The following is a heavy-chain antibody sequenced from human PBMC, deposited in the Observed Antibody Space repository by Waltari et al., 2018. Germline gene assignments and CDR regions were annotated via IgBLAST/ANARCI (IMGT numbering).Heavy chain of an antibody. Sequence: EVQLVETGGGLIQPGGSLRLSCAASGFTVSSNYMSWVRPAPGRGREWVSVIYSGGSTYYADSVKGRFTISRDNAKNTLYLQMNSLRAEDTAVYYCASTYYDSSPFDYWGQGTLVTVSS. CDR1: GFTVSSNY. CDR2: IYSGGST. CDR3: ASTYYDSSPFDY. J-gene: IGHJ4*02. V-gene: IGHV3-53*02. D-gene: IGHD3-22*01.